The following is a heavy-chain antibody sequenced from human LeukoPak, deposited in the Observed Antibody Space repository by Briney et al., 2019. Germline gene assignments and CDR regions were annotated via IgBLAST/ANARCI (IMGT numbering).Heavy chain of an antibody. CDR3: AKGYSYGYDC. D-gene: IGHD5-18*01. V-gene: IGHV3-23*01. Sequence: SGGSLRLSCAASGFTFSSYAMSWVRQAPGKGLEWVSAISGSGGSTYYADSVKGRFTISRDNSKNTLFLQMNSLRAEDSAIYYCAKGYSYGYDCWGQGTLVTVSS. J-gene: IGHJ4*02. CDR2: ISGSGGST. CDR1: GFTFSSYA.